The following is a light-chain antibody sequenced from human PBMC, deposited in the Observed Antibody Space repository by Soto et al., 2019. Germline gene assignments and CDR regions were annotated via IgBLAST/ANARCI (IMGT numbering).Light chain of an antibody. Sequence: EIVLTQSPGTLSLSPGERATLSCRASQSVSSSFLAWYQQKPGRAPRLLIYGASSRATGIPDRFSGGGSGTDFILTISRLEPEDFAVYYCQQFGSSTSITFGQGTRLEIK. J-gene: IGKJ5*01. CDR1: QSVSSSF. V-gene: IGKV3-20*01. CDR3: QQFGSSTSIT. CDR2: GAS.